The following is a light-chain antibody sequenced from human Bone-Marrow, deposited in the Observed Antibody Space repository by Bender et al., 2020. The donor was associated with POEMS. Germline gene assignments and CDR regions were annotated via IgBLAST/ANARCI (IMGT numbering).Light chain of an antibody. CDR3: SSYAGTNNLL. CDR2: DVT. CDR1: SRDIGGYNY. V-gene: IGLV2-14*01. J-gene: IGLJ2*01. Sequence: QSALTQPASVSGSPGQSITISCTGTSRDIGGYNYVSWYQQHPGKAPKLMIYDVTDRPSGVSSRFSGSKSGNTASLTISGLQAEDEADYYCSSYAGTNNLLFGGGTKLTVL.